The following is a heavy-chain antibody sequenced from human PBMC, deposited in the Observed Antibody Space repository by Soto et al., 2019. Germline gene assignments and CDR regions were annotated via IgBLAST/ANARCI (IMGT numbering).Heavy chain of an antibody. CDR2: ISGSSDAA. CDR3: AKYSGTTPFYNGLGL. J-gene: IGHJ3*01. CDR1: GFPFSTSA. D-gene: IGHD1-26*01. V-gene: IGHV3-23*01. Sequence: EVQLLESGGGLVQPGGSLRLSCAASGFPFSTSAMNWVRQAPGKGLEWVSIISGSSDAAYYAESVKGRFASSRDNSKNTRYLQITSLRPEDTAVYYGAKYSGTTPFYNGLGLWGQGTTVTV.